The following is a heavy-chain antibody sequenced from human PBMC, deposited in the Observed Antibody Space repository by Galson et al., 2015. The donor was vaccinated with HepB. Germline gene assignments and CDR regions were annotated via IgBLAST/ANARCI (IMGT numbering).Heavy chain of an antibody. Sequence: SLRLSCAASGFTFSSYAMHWVRQAPGKGLEWVAVISYDGSNKYYADSVKGRFTISRDNSKNTLYLQMNSLRAEDTAVYYCARSLGDFWSAHWGAFDIWGQGTMVTVSS. V-gene: IGHV3-30-3*01. CDR2: ISYDGSNK. CDR3: ARSLGDFWSAHWGAFDI. D-gene: IGHD3-3*01. CDR1: GFTFSSYA. J-gene: IGHJ3*02.